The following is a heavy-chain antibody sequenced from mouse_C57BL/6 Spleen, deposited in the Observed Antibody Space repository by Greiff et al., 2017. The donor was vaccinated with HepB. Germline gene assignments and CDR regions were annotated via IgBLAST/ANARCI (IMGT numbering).Heavy chain of an antibody. CDR3: ARSGLFYYFDY. D-gene: IGHD1-1*02. CDR1: GYTFTDYY. V-gene: IGHV1-76*01. J-gene: IGHJ2*01. CDR2: IYPGSGNT. Sequence: VQGVESGAELVRPGASVKLSCKASGYTFTDYYINWVKQRPGQGLEWIARIYPGSGNTYYNEKFKGKATLTAEKSSSTAYMQLSNLTSEDSAVYFCARSGLFYYFDYWGQGTTLTVSS.